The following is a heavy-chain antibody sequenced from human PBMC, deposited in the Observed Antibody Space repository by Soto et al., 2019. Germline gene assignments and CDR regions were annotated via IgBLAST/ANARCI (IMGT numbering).Heavy chain of an antibody. CDR2: IKSKTDGGTT. CDR3: TTGFVVGSSGFDY. CDR1: GFTFSNAW. V-gene: IGHV3-15*07. Sequence: EVQLVESGGGLVKPGGSLRLSCAASGFTFSNAWMNWVRQAPGKGLEWVGRIKSKTDGGTTDYAAPVKGRFTISRDDSKNTLYLQMNSLKTEDTAVYYCTTGFVVGSSGFDYWGQGTLVTVSS. J-gene: IGHJ4*02. D-gene: IGHD3-22*01.